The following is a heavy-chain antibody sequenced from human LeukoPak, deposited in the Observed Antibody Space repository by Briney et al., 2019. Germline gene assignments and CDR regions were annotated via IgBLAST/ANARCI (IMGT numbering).Heavy chain of an antibody. J-gene: IGHJ5*02. CDR2: ITGSGGRT. V-gene: IGHV3-23*01. CDR1: GFTFSSYA. D-gene: IGHD2-2*01. CDR3: AKVVPAGWFDP. Sequence: GGSLRLSCAASGFTFSSYAMNWVRQAPGKGLEWVSAITGSGGRTYYADSVKGRFTIPRDNSKNTLYLQMNSLRAEDTAVYYCAKVVPAGWFDPWGQGTLVTVSS.